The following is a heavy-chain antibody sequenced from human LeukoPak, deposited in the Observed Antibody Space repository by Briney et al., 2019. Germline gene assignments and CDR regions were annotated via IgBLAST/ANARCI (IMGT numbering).Heavy chain of an antibody. J-gene: IGHJ3*02. D-gene: IGHD3-3*01. CDR2: ISGSGGST. CDR3: AKVIVPAAIGYYDFWSAFDI. CDR1: GFTFSSYA. V-gene: IGHV3-23*01. Sequence: GGSLRLSCAASGFTFSSYAMSWVRQAPGKGLEWVSAISGSGGSTYYADSVKGRFTISRDNSKNTLYLQMNSLRAEDTAVYYCAKVIVPAAIGYYDFWSAFDIWGQGTMVTVSS.